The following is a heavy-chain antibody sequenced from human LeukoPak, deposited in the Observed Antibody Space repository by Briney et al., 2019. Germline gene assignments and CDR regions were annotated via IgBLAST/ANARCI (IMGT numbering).Heavy chain of an antibody. CDR1: GGSISSYY. D-gene: IGHD3-10*01. J-gene: IGHJ4*02. CDR2: IHYSGST. CDR3: ARAAGSGSYYSPLDY. Sequence: SETLSLTCTVSGGSISSYYWSWIRQPPGKGLEWIGLIHYSGSTKHNPSLKSRITISVDTSKNQFSLKVSSVTAADTAVYYCARAAGSGSYYSPLDYWGQGTLVTVAS. V-gene: IGHV4-59*01.